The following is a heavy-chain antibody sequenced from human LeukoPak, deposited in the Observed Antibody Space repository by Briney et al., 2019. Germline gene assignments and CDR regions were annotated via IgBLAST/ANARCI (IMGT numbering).Heavy chain of an antibody. J-gene: IGHJ4*02. CDR2: INPNSGGT. D-gene: IGHD3-22*01. CDR1: GYTFTGYY. CDR3: ARAETGTYYYDNSGSFDY. Sequence: ASVKVSCKASGYTFTGYYMHWVRQAPGQGLEWMGRINPNSGGTNYAQKFQGRVTMTRDTSISTAYMELSRLRSDDTAVYYCARAETGTYYYDNSGSFDYWGQGTLVTVSS. V-gene: IGHV1-2*06.